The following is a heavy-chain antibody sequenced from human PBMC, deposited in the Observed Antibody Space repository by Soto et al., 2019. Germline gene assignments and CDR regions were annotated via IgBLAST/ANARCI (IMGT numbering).Heavy chain of an antibody. CDR3: AKPDCSGGSCSGAFDY. CDR2: ISWDGGST. V-gene: IGHV3-43*01. J-gene: IGHJ4*02. Sequence: EVQLAESGGVVVQPGGSLRLSCAASGFTFDDYTMHWVRQAPGKGLEWVSLISWDGGSTYYADSVKGRFTISRDNSKNSLYLQMNSLRTEDTALYYCAKPDCSGGSCSGAFDYWGQGTLVTVSS. D-gene: IGHD2-15*01. CDR1: GFTFDDYT.